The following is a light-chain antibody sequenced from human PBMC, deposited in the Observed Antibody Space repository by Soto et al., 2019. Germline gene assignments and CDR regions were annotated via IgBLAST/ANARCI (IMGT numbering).Light chain of an antibody. CDR2: EVN. V-gene: IGLV2-8*01. CDR3: SSYADTNNLV. Sequence: QSVLTQPPSASGSPGQSVTISCTGTSSDVGGYNYVSWYQQHPGKAPKLMIYEVNNRPSGVPDRFSGSKSGNTASLTVSGLQTEDEVDCYCSSYADTNNLVFGGGTKVTV. J-gene: IGLJ2*01. CDR1: SSDVGGYNY.